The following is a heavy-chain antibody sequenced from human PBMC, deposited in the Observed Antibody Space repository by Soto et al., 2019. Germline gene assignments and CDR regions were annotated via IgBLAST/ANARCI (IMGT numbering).Heavy chain of an antibody. CDR1: GYTFTAYY. CDR3: ARANTIRPYYFNMDV. Sequence: QVQLVQSGPKVRKPEASLKVSCKASGYTFTAYYIHWVRQGPGRGLEWVGWINPNSGGTYYAQKFQAWSTMTMDTSISTAFLELSGLTSNDPAVSYCARANTIRPYYFNMDVWGQGTKVTVSS. D-gene: IGHD3-22*01. CDR2: INPNSGGT. V-gene: IGHV1-2*04. J-gene: IGHJ6*02.